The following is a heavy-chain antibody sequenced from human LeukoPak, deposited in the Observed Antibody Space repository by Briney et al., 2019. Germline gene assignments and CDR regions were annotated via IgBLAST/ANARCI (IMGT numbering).Heavy chain of an antibody. CDR1: GGSISCSSYY. CDR2: IYYSGST. J-gene: IGHJ3*02. CDR3: VVLGGMPDAFDI. D-gene: IGHD2-2*01. Sequence: PSETLSLTCTVSGGSISCSSYYWGWIRQPPGKGLEWIGSIYYSGSTYYNPSLKSRVTISVDTSKNQFSLKLSSVTAADTAVYYCVVLGGMPDAFDIWGQGTMVTVSS. V-gene: IGHV4-39*07.